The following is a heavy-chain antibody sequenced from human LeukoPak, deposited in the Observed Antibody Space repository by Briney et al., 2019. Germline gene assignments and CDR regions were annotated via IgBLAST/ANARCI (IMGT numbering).Heavy chain of an antibody. D-gene: IGHD3-9*01. Sequence: SETLSLTCTVSGGSISSSSYYWSWIRQPPGKGLEWIGYIYYSGSTNYNPSLKSRVTISVDTSKNQFSLKLSSVTAADTAVYYCASWPSPFDILTGYYSPNFDYWGQGTLVTVSS. V-gene: IGHV4-61*01. J-gene: IGHJ4*02. CDR1: GGSISSSSYY. CDR2: IYYSGST. CDR3: ASWPSPFDILTGYYSPNFDY.